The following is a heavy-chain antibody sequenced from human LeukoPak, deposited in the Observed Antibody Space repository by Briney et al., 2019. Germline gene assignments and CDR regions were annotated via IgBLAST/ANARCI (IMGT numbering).Heavy chain of an antibody. D-gene: IGHD5-24*01. CDR3: ARVRGDGYNNYFDY. Sequence: SDTLSLTCTVSGDSISSGGYYWSWIRQHPGKGLEWFGYIYYSGSTYYNPSLKSRVTRSVDTSKNQVSLKVSSVTAADTAVYYCARVRGDGYNNYFDYWGQGTLVTVSS. CDR1: GDSISSGGYY. CDR2: IYYSGST. V-gene: IGHV4-31*03. J-gene: IGHJ4*02.